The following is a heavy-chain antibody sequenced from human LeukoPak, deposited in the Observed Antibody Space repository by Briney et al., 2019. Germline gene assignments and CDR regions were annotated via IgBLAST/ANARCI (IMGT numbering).Heavy chain of an antibody. CDR1: GGSIRSTNNF. V-gene: IGHV4-39*01. Sequence: SETLSLTCTVSGGSIRSTNNFWAWIRQTPGKGLEWIGNIYYSGSTHYNPSLKSRVTMSVDTSKNQFSLKLNSVTAADTAVYYCARRGDVGDGRSDPWGQGTLVTVFS. CDR2: IYYSGST. CDR3: ARRGDVGDGRSDP. J-gene: IGHJ5*02. D-gene: IGHD4-17*01.